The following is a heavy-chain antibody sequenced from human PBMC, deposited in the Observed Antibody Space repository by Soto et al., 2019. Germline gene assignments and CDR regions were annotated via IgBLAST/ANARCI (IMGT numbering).Heavy chain of an antibody. CDR3: DRASTVTTGAKFDY. J-gene: IGHJ4*02. D-gene: IGHD4-17*01. V-gene: IGHV4-30-4*01. CDR1: GGSISSGDYS. Sequence: QVQLQESGPGLVKPSQTLSLTCTVSGGSISSGDYSWGWIRQPPGKGLEWIGYISYSGHTYYNPDFENRVTIAVDTSKNQFALRLSSVTAADTAVYYWDRASTVTTGAKFDYWGQGTLVTVSS. CDR2: ISYSGHT.